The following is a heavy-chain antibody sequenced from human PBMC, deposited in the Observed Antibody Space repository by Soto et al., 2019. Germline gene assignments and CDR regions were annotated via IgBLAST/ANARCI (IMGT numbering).Heavy chain of an antibody. D-gene: IGHD3-10*01. J-gene: IGHJ5*01. CDR2: MNPNSGNT. CDR3: TRAYGAETFDF. CDR1: GYTFNNYD. V-gene: IGHV1-8*02. Sequence: GASVKVSCKASGYTFNNYDIHWVRQAPGHGLEWKGWMNPNSGNTGYAQNLRGRVTMTQNTAIGTAYMEMSSLRSDDTATYYCTRAYGAETFDFWGQGTRVTVSS.